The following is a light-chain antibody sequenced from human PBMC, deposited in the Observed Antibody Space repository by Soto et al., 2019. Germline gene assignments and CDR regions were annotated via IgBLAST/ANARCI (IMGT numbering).Light chain of an antibody. CDR1: QSIVSNY. Sequence: EIVLTQSPGTLSLSPGERATLSCKASQSIVSNYLAWYQRRPGQAPMLLIYGSSSRATDIPARFSGSGSGTDFPLTITRLESEALAEYSCPQYGTSPPTFGQGTKV. V-gene: IGKV3-20*01. CDR2: GSS. CDR3: PQYGTSPPT. J-gene: IGKJ1*01.